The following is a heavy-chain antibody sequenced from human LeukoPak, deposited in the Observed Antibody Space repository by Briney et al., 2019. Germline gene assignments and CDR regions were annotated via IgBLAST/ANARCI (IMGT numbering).Heavy chain of an antibody. CDR2: ITRSSSYI. V-gene: IGHV3-21*01. J-gene: IGHJ4*02. Sequence: GALRLSCAASGFTFSSYAMNWVRQAPGKGLEWVSSITRSSSYIYYAHSVKGRFTISRDNAKNSLFLQVNSLRAEDTALYYCATSGSGGNYPLDYWGQGTLVTVSS. CDR3: ATSGSGGNYPLDY. CDR1: GFTFSSYA. D-gene: IGHD1-26*01.